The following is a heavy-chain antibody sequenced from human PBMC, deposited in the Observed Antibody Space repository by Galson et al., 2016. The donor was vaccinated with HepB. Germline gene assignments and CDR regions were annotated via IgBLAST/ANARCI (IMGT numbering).Heavy chain of an antibody. CDR1: GDSVSRNGVT. CDR3: ARATDYGDYANGMDV. J-gene: IGHJ6*04. V-gene: IGHV6-1*01. CDR2: TYYMSNWDY. Sequence: CAISGDSVSRNGVTWNWIRQSPSRGLEWLGRTYYMSNWDYDSAVSVNSRITIIPDTSRNQFSLYLRSVTPEDTAVYYCARATDYGDYANGMDVWDGGTMVTVTS. D-gene: IGHD4-17*01.